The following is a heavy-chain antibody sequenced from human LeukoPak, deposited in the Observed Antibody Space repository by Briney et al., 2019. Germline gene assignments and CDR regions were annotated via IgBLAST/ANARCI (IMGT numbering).Heavy chain of an antibody. CDR1: GGSISSSSYY. J-gene: IGHJ6*02. CDR2: IYYSGST. CDR3: AKHSSGTTQFWYYYYGMDV. D-gene: IGHD6-19*01. V-gene: IGHV4-61*05. Sequence: SETLFLTCTVSGGSISSSSYYWGWIRQPPGKGLEWIGYIYYSGSTNYNPSLKSRVTISVDTSKNQFPLKLSSVTAADTAVYYCAKHSSGTTQFWYYYYGMDVWGQGTTVTVSS.